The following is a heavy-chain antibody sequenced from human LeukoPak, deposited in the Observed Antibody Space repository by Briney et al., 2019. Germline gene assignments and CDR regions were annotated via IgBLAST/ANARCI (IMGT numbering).Heavy chain of an antibody. D-gene: IGHD1-26*01. CDR1: GYTFTSNW. CDR2: IFPGNSDT. Sequence: PGESLKISCKGSGYTFTSNWIGWVRQVPRKGLEWMGSIFPGNSDTRYSPSFQGQVIMSVDKAIGTAFLQWSSLKASDSAMYYCAREGSSSYAHWGQGTLVTVSS. V-gene: IGHV5-51*01. J-gene: IGHJ4*02. CDR3: AREGSSSYAH.